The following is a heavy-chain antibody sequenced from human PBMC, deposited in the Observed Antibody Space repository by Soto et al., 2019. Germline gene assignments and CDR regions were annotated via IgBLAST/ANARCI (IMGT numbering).Heavy chain of an antibody. D-gene: IGHD3-10*01. J-gene: IGHJ6*02. V-gene: IGHV4-39*01. CDR2: IYYSGST. CDR1: GGSISSSSYY. Sequence: PSETLSLTCTVSGGSISSSSYYWGWIRQPPGKGLEWIGSIYYSGSTYYNPSLKSRVTISVDTSKNQFSLKLSSVTAAGTAVYYCARGDAYYYGMDVWGQGTTVTVSS. CDR3: ARGDAYYYGMDV.